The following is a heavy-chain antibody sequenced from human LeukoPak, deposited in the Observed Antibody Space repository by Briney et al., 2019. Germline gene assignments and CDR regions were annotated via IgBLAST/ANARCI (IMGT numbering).Heavy chain of an antibody. Sequence: PGGSLRLSCAASGFTFSSYAMHWVRQAPGKGLEYVSAISSNGGSTYYADSVKGRFTISRDNSKNTLYLQMSSLRAEDTAVYYCVKGDPHSSSFFDYWGQGTLVTVSS. J-gene: IGHJ4*02. CDR2: ISSNGGST. V-gene: IGHV3-64D*06. D-gene: IGHD6-6*01. CDR1: GFTFSSYA. CDR3: VKGDPHSSSFFDY.